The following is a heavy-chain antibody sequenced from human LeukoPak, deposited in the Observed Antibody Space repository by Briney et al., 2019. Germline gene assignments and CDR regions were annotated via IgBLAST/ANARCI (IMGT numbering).Heavy chain of an antibody. J-gene: IGHJ4*02. CDR2: IIPIFGTA. V-gene: IGHV1-69*13. CDR3: ARVFCSSTSCNIDY. Sequence: SVKVSCKASGGTFSSYAISWVRQAPGQGLEWMGGIIPIFGTANYAQKFQGRVTITADESTSTAYMELSSVTAADTAVYYCARVFCSSTSCNIDYWGQGTLVTVSS. D-gene: IGHD2-2*01. CDR1: GGTFSSYA.